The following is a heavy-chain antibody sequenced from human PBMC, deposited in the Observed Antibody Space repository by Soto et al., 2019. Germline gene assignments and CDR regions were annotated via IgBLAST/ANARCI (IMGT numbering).Heavy chain of an antibody. CDR3: ARVNRTPYDMDV. J-gene: IGHJ6*02. D-gene: IGHD3-22*01. V-gene: IGHV1-2*02. CDR1: GYTFTGHY. CDR2: INPISGDT. Sequence: QVQLVQSGAEVKKPGASVKVSCKASGYTFTGHYIQWVRQAPGQGLEWMGWINPISGDTNYAQKFQGRVTMTRDTSITTAYMYVSSLMSGDTAVYYCARVNRTPYDMDVWGQGTTVIVSS.